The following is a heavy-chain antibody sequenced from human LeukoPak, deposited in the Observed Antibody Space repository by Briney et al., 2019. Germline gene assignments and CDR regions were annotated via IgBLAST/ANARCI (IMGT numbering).Heavy chain of an antibody. J-gene: IGHJ5*02. CDR1: GGSISSGGHF. CDR3: ARGYNRFGDLGWFDP. Sequence: PSETLSLTCTVSGGSISSGGHFWSWIRQHPGKGLEWIGHIYCSGTTYYNPSLKSRLTISVDTSENQFSLKVNSVTAADTAVYYCARGYNRFGDLGWFDPWGQGTQVIVSS. CDR2: IYCSGTT. V-gene: IGHV4-31*03. D-gene: IGHD3-10*01.